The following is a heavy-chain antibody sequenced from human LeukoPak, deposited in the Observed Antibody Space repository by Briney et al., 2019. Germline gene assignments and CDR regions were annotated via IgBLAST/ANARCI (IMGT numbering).Heavy chain of an antibody. V-gene: IGHV3-7*01. D-gene: IGHD3-22*01. Sequence: GGSLRLSCAASGFTFSSYWMSWVRQPPGKGLEWVANIKQDVSEKYYVDSVKGRFTISRDNAKNSLYLQMNSLRGEDTAVYYCARGTLYYYDSSGYRFGYWGQGTLVTVSS. J-gene: IGHJ4*02. CDR3: ARGTLYYYDSSGYRFGY. CDR1: GFTFSSYW. CDR2: IKQDVSEK.